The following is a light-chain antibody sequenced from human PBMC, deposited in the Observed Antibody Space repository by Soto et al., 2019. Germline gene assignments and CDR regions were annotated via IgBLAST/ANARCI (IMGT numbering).Light chain of an antibody. Sequence: QSVLTQPPSASGTPGQRVTISCSGSSSNIGSNSVYSYHHLPGTAPKLLIYNNDQRPSGVPDRISGSKSGTSASLVVSGLRYGDEADYYCASWDDSLTGLVFGGGTKLTVL. V-gene: IGLV1-47*02. J-gene: IGLJ2*01. CDR2: NND. CDR1: SSNIGSNS. CDR3: ASWDDSLTGLV.